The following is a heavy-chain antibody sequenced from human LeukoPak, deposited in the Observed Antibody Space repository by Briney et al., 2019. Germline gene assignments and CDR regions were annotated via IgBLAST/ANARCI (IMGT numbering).Heavy chain of an antibody. J-gene: IGHJ3*02. Sequence: PSETLSLTCTVSGGSISSYYWSWIRQPPGKGLEWIGYIYYSGSTNYNPSLKSRVTISVDTSKNQFSLKLSSVTAADTAVCHCARQGGYLSPMGIWGQGTMVTVSS. CDR2: IYYSGST. CDR3: ARQGGYLSPMGI. V-gene: IGHV4-59*08. D-gene: IGHD3-10*01. CDR1: GGSISSYY.